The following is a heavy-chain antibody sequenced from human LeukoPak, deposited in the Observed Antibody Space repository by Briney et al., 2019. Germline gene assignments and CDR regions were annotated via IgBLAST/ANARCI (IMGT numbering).Heavy chain of an antibody. CDR3: ARVLVAATPSVYFDY. CDR2: INHSGST. V-gene: IGHV4-34*01. J-gene: IGHJ4*02. Sequence: SETLSLTCAVYGGSFSGYYWSWIRQPPGKGLEWIGEINHSGSTNYNSSLKSRVTISVDTSKNQFSLKLSSVTAADTAVYYCARVLVAATPSVYFDYWGQGTLVTVSS. D-gene: IGHD2-15*01. CDR1: GGSFSGYY.